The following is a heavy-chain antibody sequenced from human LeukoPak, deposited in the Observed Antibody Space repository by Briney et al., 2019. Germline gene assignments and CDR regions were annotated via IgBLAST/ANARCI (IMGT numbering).Heavy chain of an antibody. CDR1: GFTFSHHG. Sequence: GGSLRLSCAASGFTFSHHGMRWVRQTPGAGLEWVAVIWSDGSDKYYAKSVKGRFTISRDNSKNSLFLQMNSLRAEDTAVYYCAKDAQRGFDYSNSLQNWGQGILVTVSS. D-gene: IGHD4-11*01. CDR2: IWSDGSDK. CDR3: AKDAQRGFDYSNSLQN. V-gene: IGHV3-33*06. J-gene: IGHJ1*01.